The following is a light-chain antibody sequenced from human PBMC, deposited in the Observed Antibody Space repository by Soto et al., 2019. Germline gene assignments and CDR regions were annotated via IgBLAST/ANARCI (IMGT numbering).Light chain of an antibody. Sequence: DIQMTQSPSSLSASVGDRVTITCQASQDISNYLNWYQQKPGKAPKLLIYDASNLETGVPSRLSGSAYEKDFTFTITSLQAEDVATYYCQQYHDLTPLTFGPGPKVDIK. J-gene: IGKJ3*01. CDR3: QQYHDLTPLT. V-gene: IGKV1-33*01. CDR2: DAS. CDR1: QDISNY.